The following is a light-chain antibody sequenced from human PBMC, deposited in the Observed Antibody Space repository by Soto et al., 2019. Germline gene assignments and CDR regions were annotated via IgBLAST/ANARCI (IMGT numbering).Light chain of an antibody. CDR2: AAS. J-gene: IGKJ1*01. V-gene: IGKV3-20*01. Sequence: EIVLTQSPGTLSLSPGERATLSCKTSQSRGSNFLAWYQHKPGQAPRLPIYAASTRAPGIPARFSGSGSGTEFTLTISSLQSEHFAVYYCQQYLVTPWTFGQGTKVDIK. CDR3: QQYLVTPWT. CDR1: QSRGSNF.